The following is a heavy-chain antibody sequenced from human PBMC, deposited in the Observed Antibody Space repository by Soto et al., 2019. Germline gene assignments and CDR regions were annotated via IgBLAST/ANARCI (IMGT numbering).Heavy chain of an antibody. CDR2: INAGNGNT. CDR1: GYTFTSYA. J-gene: IGHJ4*02. Sequence: QVQLEQSGAEVKKPGSSVKVSCKASGYTFTSYAMHWVRQAPGQRLEWMGWINAGNGNTKYSQKFQGRVTITRDTSASTDYMELSSLRSEDTAVYYCPRDNGSSWNFDYWGQGTLVTVSS. CDR3: PRDNGSSWNFDY. V-gene: IGHV1-3*01. D-gene: IGHD6-13*01.